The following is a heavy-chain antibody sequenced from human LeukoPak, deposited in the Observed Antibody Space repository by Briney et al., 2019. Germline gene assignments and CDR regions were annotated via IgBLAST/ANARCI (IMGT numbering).Heavy chain of an antibody. CDR2: INGGGYNT. J-gene: IGHJ4*02. CDR1: GCTFNNYV. V-gene: IGHV3-23*01. Sequence: GGALRLSFAASGCTFNNYVMSWVRQAPGKELEWVSTINGGGYNTYYADSVKGRFTISRDNSKNTLSLQVNTLRAEDTAVYYCASASGIYGSGWYFDYWGQGTLVNVSS. CDR3: ASASGIYGSGWYFDY. D-gene: IGHD6-19*01.